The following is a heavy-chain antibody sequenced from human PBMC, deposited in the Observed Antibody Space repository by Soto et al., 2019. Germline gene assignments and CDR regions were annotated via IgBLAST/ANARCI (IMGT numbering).Heavy chain of an antibody. CDR2: IDPSDSYI. Sequence: GESLKISCKGSGYRFSDYWIFWVRQTPGKGLEWMGRIDPSDSYITYSPSFQGHVIISADKSINSAFLTWTSLKASDSAIYYCAKLDVTLGSIDVFDIWGQGTMVTVSS. CDR1: GYRFSDYW. J-gene: IGHJ3*02. CDR3: AKLDVTLGSIDVFDI. V-gene: IGHV5-10-1*01. D-gene: IGHD2-2*03.